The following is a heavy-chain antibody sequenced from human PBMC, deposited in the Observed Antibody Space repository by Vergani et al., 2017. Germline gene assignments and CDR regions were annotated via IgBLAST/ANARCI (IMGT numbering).Heavy chain of an antibody. D-gene: IGHD2-2*01. CDR3: ARDSGVVPAAIGAFDV. CDR1: GFTFSSYA. Sequence: EVQLLESGGGLVQPGGSLRLSCAASGFTFSSYAMSWVRQAPGKGLEWVSIIYSDGSTYYADSVKGRFTISRDNYKNTLYLQMNSLRAEDTAVYYCARDSGVVPAAIGAFDVWGQGTMVTVSS. V-gene: IGHV3-23*03. J-gene: IGHJ3*01. CDR2: IIYSDGST.